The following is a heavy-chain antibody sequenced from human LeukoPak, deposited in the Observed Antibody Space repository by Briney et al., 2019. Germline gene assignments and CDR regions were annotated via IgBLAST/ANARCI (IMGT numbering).Heavy chain of an antibody. CDR2: ISSSSSYI. D-gene: IGHD3-3*01. Sequence: GGSLRLSCAASGFTFSSYSMSWVRQAPGKGLEWVSSISSSSSYIYYADSVKGRFTISRDNAKNSLYLQMNSLRAEDTAVYYCARVLSGTGDYWGQGTLVTVSS. CDR1: GFTFSSYS. J-gene: IGHJ4*02. CDR3: ARVLSGTGDY. V-gene: IGHV3-21*01.